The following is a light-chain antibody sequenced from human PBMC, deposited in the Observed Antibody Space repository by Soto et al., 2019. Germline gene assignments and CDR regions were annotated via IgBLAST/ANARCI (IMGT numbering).Light chain of an antibody. Sequence: QSVLTQPASVSGSPGQSITISCTGTSSVVGGYNYVSWYQQHPGKAPKLMIYDVSDRPSGVSDRFSGSKSGNTASLTISGLQAEYVADYYCSSNSSSSTEVFGTGTKVTVL. CDR2: DVS. V-gene: IGLV2-14*01. CDR1: SSVVGGYNY. CDR3: SSNSSSSTEV. J-gene: IGLJ1*01.